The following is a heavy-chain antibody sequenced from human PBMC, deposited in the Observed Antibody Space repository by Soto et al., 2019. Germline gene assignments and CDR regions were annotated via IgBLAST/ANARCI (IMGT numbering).Heavy chain of an antibody. CDR3: ARARRYNWNYAWFDP. J-gene: IGHJ5*02. Sequence: QVQLQESGPGLVKPSETLSLTYTVSGGSISSYYWSWIRQPPGKGLEWIGYIYYSGSTNYNPSLKSRVTISVDTSKNQFSLKLSSVTAADTAVYYCARARRYNWNYAWFDPWGQGTLVTVSS. V-gene: IGHV4-59*01. D-gene: IGHD1-7*01. CDR2: IYYSGST. CDR1: GGSISSYY.